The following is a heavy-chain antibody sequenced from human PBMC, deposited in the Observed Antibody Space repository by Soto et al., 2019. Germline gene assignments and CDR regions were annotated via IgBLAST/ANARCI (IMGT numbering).Heavy chain of an antibody. CDR2: IKQDGSEI. Sequence: EVQLVESGGGLVQPGGSLRLSCAASGFTFSSYWMSWVRQAPGKGLEWVANIKQDGSEIHYVDSVKGRFTISRDNAKDALYLQMNSLRAEDTAVYYCARDLASTTIPNYWGQGTLVTVSS. V-gene: IGHV3-7*04. D-gene: IGHD4-17*01. CDR3: ARDLASTTIPNY. CDR1: GFTFSSYW. J-gene: IGHJ4*02.